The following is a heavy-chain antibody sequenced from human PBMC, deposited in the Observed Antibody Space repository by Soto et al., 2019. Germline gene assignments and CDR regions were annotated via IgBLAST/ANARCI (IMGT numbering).Heavy chain of an antibody. Sequence: EVQLLESGGGLAQPGGSLRLSCAASGFTFSSYAMSWVRQAPGKGLEWVSGTSGNGGSTYYADSVKGRFTISRDNSKNTLYLQMNNLRAEDTAVYFCAKNTYFDYWGQGTLVTVSS. CDR1: GFTFSSYA. CDR3: AKNTYFDY. CDR2: TSGNGGST. V-gene: IGHV3-23*01. J-gene: IGHJ4*02.